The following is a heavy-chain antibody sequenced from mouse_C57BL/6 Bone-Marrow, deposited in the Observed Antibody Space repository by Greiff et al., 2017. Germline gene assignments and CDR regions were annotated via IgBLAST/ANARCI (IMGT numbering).Heavy chain of an antibody. V-gene: IGHV3-6*01. CDR3: AREEVYYDSSYVAWFAY. Sequence: EVQREQPGPGLVKPSPSLSLSCSVTGYSITSGYYRNWKRQLPGNKLEWMGYIRYDGSNNYNPSFKNPTSITLDTSSNPSFLQLNSVTTEDTATYYCAREEVYYDSSYVAWFAYWGQGTLVTVSA. CDR2: IRYDGSN. D-gene: IGHD1-1*01. J-gene: IGHJ3*01. CDR1: GYSITSGYY.